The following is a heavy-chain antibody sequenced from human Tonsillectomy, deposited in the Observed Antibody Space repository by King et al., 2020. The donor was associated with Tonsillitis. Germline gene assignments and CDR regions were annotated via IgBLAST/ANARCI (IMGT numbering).Heavy chain of an antibody. CDR1: GGSIGRSDHY. Sequence: QLQESGPGVVKPSETLSLTCSVSGGSIGRSDHYWAWIRQPPGRGLEWIWYMSDSGASFYNPSLKSRITISGGASDNRFSLKLSSVTAADTAVYICARYVSGSFDYWGQGALVTVSS. V-gene: IGHV4-39*01. CDR2: MSDSGAS. J-gene: IGHJ4*02. D-gene: IGHD1-26*01. CDR3: ARYVSGSFDY.